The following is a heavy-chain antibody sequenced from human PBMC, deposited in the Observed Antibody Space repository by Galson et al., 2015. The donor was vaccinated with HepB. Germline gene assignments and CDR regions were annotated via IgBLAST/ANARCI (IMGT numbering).Heavy chain of an antibody. D-gene: IGHD2-21*01. J-gene: IGHJ3*02. V-gene: IGHV1-2*02. CDR2: INPNSGGA. CDR3: ASVLDYSGSPDAFDI. CDR1: GYTFTGYY. Sequence: SVTVSCKASGYTFTGYYMHWVRQAPGQGLEWMGWINPNSGGANYAQKFQGRVTMTRDTSISTAYMELSRLRSDDTAVYYCASVLDYSGSPDAFDIWGQGTMVTVSS.